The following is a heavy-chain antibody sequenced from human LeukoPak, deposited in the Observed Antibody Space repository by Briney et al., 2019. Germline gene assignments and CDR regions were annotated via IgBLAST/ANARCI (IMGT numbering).Heavy chain of an antibody. CDR1: GFTFSSYW. J-gene: IGHJ4*02. D-gene: IGHD3-22*01. V-gene: IGHV3-74*01. CDR3: ATEDYYDSSCFDY. Sequence: GGSLRLSCAASGFTFSSYWMHWVRQAPGKGLVWVSRINSDGSSTSYADSVKGRFTISRDNAKNTLYLQMNSLRAKDTAVYYCATEDYYDSSCFDYWGQGTLVTVSS. CDR2: INSDGSST.